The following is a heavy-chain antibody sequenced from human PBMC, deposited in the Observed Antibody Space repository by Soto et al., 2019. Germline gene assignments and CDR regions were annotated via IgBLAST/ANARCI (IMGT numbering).Heavy chain of an antibody. CDR2: INHSGST. D-gene: IGHD6-6*01. Sequence: SETLSLTCAVYGGSFSGYYWSWIRQPPGKGLEWIGEINHSGSTNYNPSLKSRVTISVDTSKNQFSLKLSSVTAADTSVYYCAKIAARYYYYYMDVWGKGTTVTVSS. CDR1: GGSFSGYY. CDR3: AKIAARYYYYYMDV. V-gene: IGHV4-34*01. J-gene: IGHJ6*03.